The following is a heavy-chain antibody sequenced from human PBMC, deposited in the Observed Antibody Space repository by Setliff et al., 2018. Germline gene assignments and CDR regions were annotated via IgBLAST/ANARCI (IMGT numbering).Heavy chain of an antibody. Sequence: ASVKVSCKASGYTFTSYGFTWVRQAPGQGLEWMGWISGYNGYTVYAQKLQGRVTLTTDTSTGTAYMELRSLRSDDTAVYFCARFGGSCSSSSCYASDLWGQGTRVTVSS. J-gene: IGHJ3*01. CDR1: GYTFTSYG. D-gene: IGHD2-2*01. CDR3: ARFGGSCSSSSCYASDL. CDR2: ISGYNGYT. V-gene: IGHV1-18*01.